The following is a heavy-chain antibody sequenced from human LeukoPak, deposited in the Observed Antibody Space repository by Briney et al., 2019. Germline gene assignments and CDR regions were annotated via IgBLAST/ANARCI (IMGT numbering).Heavy chain of an antibody. CDR3: ARDHCSSTSCYTDY. CDR2: ISSSSSYI. D-gene: IGHD2-2*02. CDR1: GFTFSSYS. J-gene: IGHJ4*02. V-gene: IGHV3-21*01. Sequence: GGSLGLSCAASGFTFSSYSMNWVRQAPGKGLEWVSSISSSSSYIYYADSVKGRFTISRDNAKNSLYLQMNSLRAEDTAVYYCARDHCSSTSCYTDYWGQGTLVTVSS.